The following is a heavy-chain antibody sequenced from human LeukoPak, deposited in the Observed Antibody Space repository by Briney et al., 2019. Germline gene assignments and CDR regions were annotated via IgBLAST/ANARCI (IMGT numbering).Heavy chain of an antibody. CDR1: GFSFGDYA. CDR3: AKMSDTSPVLNWIDP. Sequence: GGSLRLSCAASGFSFGDYAMSWVRQVPGKGLEWVAILTGSGGRTHYADSVKGRFTISRDNSQNTLFLQMNSLRGDDTAVYFCAKMSDTSPVLNWIDPWGQGTRVTVSS. CDR2: LTGSGGRT. J-gene: IGHJ5*02. V-gene: IGHV3-23*01.